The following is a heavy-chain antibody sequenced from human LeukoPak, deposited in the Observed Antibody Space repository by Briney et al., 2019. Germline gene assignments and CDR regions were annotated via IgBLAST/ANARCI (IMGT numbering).Heavy chain of an antibody. CDR3: ARDGGQGATDY. CDR2: IYYSGST. Sequence: SETLSLTCTVSGGSISSSSYYWGWIRQPPGKGLEWIGSIYYSGSTYYNPSLKSRVTISVDTSKNQFSLKLSSVTAADTAVYYCARDGGQGATDYWGQGTLVTVSS. J-gene: IGHJ4*02. D-gene: IGHD1-26*01. V-gene: IGHV4-39*07. CDR1: GGSISSSSYY.